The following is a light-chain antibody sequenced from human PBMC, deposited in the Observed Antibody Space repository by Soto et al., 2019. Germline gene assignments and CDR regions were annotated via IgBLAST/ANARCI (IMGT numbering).Light chain of an antibody. Sequence: QSALTQPRSVSGSPGQSVTISCTGTSSDVGGYNYVSWYQQHPGKAPKLMISDVSKRPSGVTDRFSGSKSGNTASLTISGLQAEDEADSYCCSSAGTPTTVFGGGTNLTVL. CDR3: CSSAGTPTTV. CDR1: SSDVGGYNY. V-gene: IGLV2-11*01. J-gene: IGLJ3*02. CDR2: DVS.